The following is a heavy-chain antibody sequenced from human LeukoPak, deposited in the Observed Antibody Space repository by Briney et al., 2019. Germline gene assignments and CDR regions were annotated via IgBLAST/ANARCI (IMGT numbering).Heavy chain of an antibody. J-gene: IGHJ4*02. Sequence: TGGSLRLSCAASGFTFSSYAMHWVRQAPGKGLEWVAVISYDGSNKYYADSVKGRFTISRDNSKNTLYLQMNSLRAEDTAVYYCARGAEEWPDDYWGQGTLVTVSS. CDR1: GFTFSSYA. CDR2: ISYDGSNK. V-gene: IGHV3-30*04. D-gene: IGHD3-3*01. CDR3: ARGAEEWPDDY.